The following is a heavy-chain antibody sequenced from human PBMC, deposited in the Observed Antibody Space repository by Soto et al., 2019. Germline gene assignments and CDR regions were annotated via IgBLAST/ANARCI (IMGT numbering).Heavy chain of an antibody. CDR1: GASISSGGDY. CDR3: AREPYYYDSSGGWFDP. Sequence: QVQLQESGPGLVKPSQTLSLTCTVSGASISSGGDYWSWIRQLPGKGLEWIGYIHYIGSTNYNPSLKSRITISRDTSKNQFSLSLSSVTAADTALYYCAREPYYYDSSGGWFDPWGQGTLVTVSS. V-gene: IGHV4-31*03. J-gene: IGHJ5*02. D-gene: IGHD3-22*01. CDR2: IHYIGST.